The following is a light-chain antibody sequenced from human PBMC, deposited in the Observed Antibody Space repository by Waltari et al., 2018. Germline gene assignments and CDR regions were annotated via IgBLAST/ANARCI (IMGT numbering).Light chain of an antibody. J-gene: IGKJ1*01. V-gene: IGKV1-5*03. CDR2: KAS. Sequence: DIQMTQSPSTLSASIGDRVTITCRASQSTSTWLAWYQQRPGKAPNLLIYKASALESGVPSRFSGSGSATDFTLTISSLQPDDFATYYCQQYNSFPWTFGQGTKVEIK. CDR1: QSTSTW. CDR3: QQYNSFPWT.